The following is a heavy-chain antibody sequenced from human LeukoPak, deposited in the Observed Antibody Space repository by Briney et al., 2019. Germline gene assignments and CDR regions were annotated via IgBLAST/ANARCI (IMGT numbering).Heavy chain of an antibody. CDR1: GFTFSSYS. D-gene: IGHD3-22*01. CDR3: ARNYYDSSGYSWYYYYYGIGV. CDR2: IKQDGSEK. V-gene: IGHV3-7*01. Sequence: GGSLRLSCAASGFTFSSYSMNWVRQAPGKGLEWVANIKQDGSEKYYVDSVKGRFTISRDNAKNSLYLQMNSLRAEDTAVYYCARNYYDSSGYSWYYYYYGIGVWGQGTTVTVSS. J-gene: IGHJ6*02.